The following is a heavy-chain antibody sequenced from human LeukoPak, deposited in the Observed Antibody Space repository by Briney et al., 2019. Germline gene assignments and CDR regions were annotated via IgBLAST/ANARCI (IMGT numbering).Heavy chain of an antibody. CDR3: ARVQGSGVNNWFDP. CDR2: IYHSGST. J-gene: IGHJ5*02. V-gene: IGHV4-38-2*02. Sequence: SETLSLTCTVSGYSISSGYYWGWIRQPPGKGLEWIGSIYHSGSTYYNPSLKSRVTISVGTSKNQFSLKLSSVTAADTAVYYCARVQGSGVNNWFDPWGQGTLVTVSS. D-gene: IGHD1-26*01. CDR1: GYSISSGYY.